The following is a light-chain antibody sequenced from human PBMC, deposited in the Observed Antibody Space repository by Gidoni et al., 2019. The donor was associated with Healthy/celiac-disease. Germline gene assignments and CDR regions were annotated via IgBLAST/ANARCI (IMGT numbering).Light chain of an antibody. CDR3: QKYGSSPWT. J-gene: IGKJ1*01. V-gene: IGKV3-20*01. Sequence: EIVLTQSPGTLSLSPGERATLSCRASQSVSSSYLAWYQQKPGQAPRLLIYGASSSATGIPDRFSGSGSGTDFTLTISRLEPEDFAVYYCQKYGSSPWTFGQGTKVEIK. CDR1: QSVSSSY. CDR2: GAS.